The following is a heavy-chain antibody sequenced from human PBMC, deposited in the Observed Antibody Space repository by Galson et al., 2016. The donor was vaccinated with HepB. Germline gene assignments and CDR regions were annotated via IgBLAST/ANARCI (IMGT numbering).Heavy chain of an antibody. CDR2: VYSVGST. D-gene: IGHD1-7*01. Sequence: SLRLSCAVSGFTVSNNYMSWVRQAPGKGLEWVSLVYSVGSTYYADSVKGRFTISRDNSKNTLYLQMNSLRAEDTAVYHCARDEISGTTGDYWGQGTLVTVSS. V-gene: IGHV3-53*01. J-gene: IGHJ4*02. CDR3: ARDEISGTTGDY. CDR1: GFTVSNNY.